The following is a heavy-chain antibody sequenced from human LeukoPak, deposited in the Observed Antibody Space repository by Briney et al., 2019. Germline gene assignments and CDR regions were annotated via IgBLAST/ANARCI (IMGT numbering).Heavy chain of an antibody. CDR2: IIPIFGTA. CDR1: GGTFSSYA. V-gene: IGHV1-69*06. J-gene: IGHJ4*02. Sequence: ASVKVSCKASGGTFSSYAISWVRQAPGQGLEWMGGIIPIFGTANYAQKFQGRVTITADKSTSTAYMELSSLRSEDTAVYYCARVAGGLVVAAASLIYFDYWGQGTLVTVSS. D-gene: IGHD6-13*01. CDR3: ARVAGGLVVAAASLIYFDY.